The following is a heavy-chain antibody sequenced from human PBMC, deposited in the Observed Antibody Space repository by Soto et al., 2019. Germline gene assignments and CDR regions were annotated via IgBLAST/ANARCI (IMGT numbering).Heavy chain of an antibody. V-gene: IGHV1-2*04. CDR2: INPNSGGT. Sequence: ASVKVSCKASGYPFTGPYIYWVRQAPGQGLEWMGWINPNSGGTNYAQKFQGWVTMTKNTLYLQMNSLRAEDTAVYYCAKDRRSSSSGGGYGMDVWGQGTTVTVSS. D-gene: IGHD6-6*01. CDR3: AKDRRSSSSGGGYGMDV. J-gene: IGHJ6*02. CDR1: GYPFTGPY.